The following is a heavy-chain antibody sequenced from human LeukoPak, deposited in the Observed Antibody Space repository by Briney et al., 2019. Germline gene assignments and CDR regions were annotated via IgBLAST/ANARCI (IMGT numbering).Heavy chain of an antibody. J-gene: IGHJ3*02. CDR1: GYTLTELS. CDR3: ASIAGYCSSTSCPIEGAFDI. CDR2: FDPEDGET. D-gene: IGHD2-2*01. Sequence: ASVKVSCKVSGYTLTELSMHWVRQAPGKGLEWMGGFDPEDGETIYAQKFQGRVTMTEDTSTDTAYMELSSLRSDDTAVYYCASIAGYCSSTSCPIEGAFDIWGQGTMVTVSS. V-gene: IGHV1-24*01.